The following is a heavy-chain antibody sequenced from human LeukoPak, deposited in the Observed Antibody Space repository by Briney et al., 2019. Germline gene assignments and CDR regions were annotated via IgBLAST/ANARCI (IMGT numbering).Heavy chain of an antibody. V-gene: IGHV1-2*04. J-gene: IGHJ4*02. CDR2: INPNSGGT. CDR1: GYTFTGYY. Sequence: ASVKVSCKASGYTFTGYYMHWVRQAPGQGLEWMGWINPNSGGTNYAQKFQGWVTMTRDTSISTAYMELSRLRSDDTAVYCCARAGGSGWYIDYWGQGTLVTVSS. D-gene: IGHD6-19*01. CDR3: ARAGGSGWYIDY.